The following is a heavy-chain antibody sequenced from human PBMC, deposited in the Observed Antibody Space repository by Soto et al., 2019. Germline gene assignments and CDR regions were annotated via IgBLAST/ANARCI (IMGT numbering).Heavy chain of an antibody. V-gene: IGHV1-69*10. J-gene: IGHJ6*02. CDR1: GGTFSSNA. CDR2: IIPILDTA. CDR3: ARATTVPSRGSVYYYYGMDV. D-gene: IGHD1-26*01. Sequence: SVKVSCKASGGTFSSNAISWVRQAAGQGLEWMGGIIPILDTAKYAQKFQGRVTITADKSTSTAYMEVGSLRSEDTAVYYCARATTVPSRGSVYYYYGMDVWGQGTTVTVSS.